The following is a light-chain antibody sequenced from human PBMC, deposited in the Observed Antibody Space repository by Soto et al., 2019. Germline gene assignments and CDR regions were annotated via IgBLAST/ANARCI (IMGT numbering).Light chain of an antibody. CDR3: QQSYSIPPFT. CDR1: QSISSY. Sequence: DIQMTQSPSSLSASVGDRVTITCRASQSISSYLNWYQQKPGKAPKLLIYAASSLQSGVPSRFSGSGSGTDFTLTISSLQPEDFANYYCQQSYSIPPFTFGSGTKVDIK. CDR2: AAS. J-gene: IGKJ3*01. V-gene: IGKV1-39*01.